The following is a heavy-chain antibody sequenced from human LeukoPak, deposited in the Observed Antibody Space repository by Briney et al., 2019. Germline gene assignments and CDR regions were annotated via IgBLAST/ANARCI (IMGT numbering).Heavy chain of an antibody. CDR3: ARGVDSAIDW. CDR2: SRNKASSYTT. CDR1: GFKFSDHY. J-gene: IGHJ4*02. D-gene: IGHD3-9*01. V-gene: IGHV3-72*01. Sequence: PGGSQRLSCAASGFKFSDHYIDWVRQAPGKGLEWVGRSRNKASSYTTEYAASVEGRFTISRDVSESSLYLQMNSLRTEDTAVYYCARGVDSAIDWWGQGTLVTVSS.